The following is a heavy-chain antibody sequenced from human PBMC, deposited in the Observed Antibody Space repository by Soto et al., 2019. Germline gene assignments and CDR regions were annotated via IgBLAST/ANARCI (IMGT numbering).Heavy chain of an antibody. J-gene: IGHJ6*02. CDR1: GGSISSGGYY. CDR3: ARDVIQLREKGVDYSGMDV. Sequence: SETLSLTCTVSGGSISSGGYYWSWIRQHPGKGLEWIGYIYYSGSTYYNPSLKSRVTISVDTSRNQFSLKLSSVTAADTAVYYCARDVIQLREKGVDYSGMDVWGQGTTVTVSS. D-gene: IGHD5-18*01. V-gene: IGHV4-31*03. CDR2: IYYSGST.